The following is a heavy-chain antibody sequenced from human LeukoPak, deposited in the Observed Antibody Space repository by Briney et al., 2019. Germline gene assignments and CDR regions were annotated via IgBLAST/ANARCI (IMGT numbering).Heavy chain of an antibody. J-gene: IGHJ4*02. Sequence: GGSLRLSCAASGFTVSSNYMSWVRQAPGKGLEWVSVIYSGGSTYYADSVKGRFTISRDNSKNTLYLQMNSLRAEDTAVYHCARINCSSTSCSDYWGQGTLVTVSS. CDR3: ARINCSSTSCSDY. CDR1: GFTVSSNY. D-gene: IGHD2-2*01. V-gene: IGHV3-53*01. CDR2: IYSGGST.